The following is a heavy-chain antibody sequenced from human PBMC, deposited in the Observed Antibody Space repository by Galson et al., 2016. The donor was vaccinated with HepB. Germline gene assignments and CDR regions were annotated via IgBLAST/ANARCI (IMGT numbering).Heavy chain of an antibody. Sequence: SETLSLTCTVSGGSISSSTHYWGWIRQPPGKGLEWIGSIFYTGSAYYNPSLKSRVTIFVDTSKNQFSLKVNSVTAADTGVYFCAGRGVSGRNYFDSWGQGTLVTVSS. D-gene: IGHD6-25*01. CDR2: IFYTGSA. V-gene: IGHV4-39*01. J-gene: IGHJ4*02. CDR1: GGSISSSTHY. CDR3: AGRGVSGRNYFDS.